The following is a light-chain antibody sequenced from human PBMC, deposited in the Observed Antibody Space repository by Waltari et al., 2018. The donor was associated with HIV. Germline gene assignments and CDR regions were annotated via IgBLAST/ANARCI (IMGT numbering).Light chain of an antibody. CDR1: SSDIGAYNY. V-gene: IGLV2-14*03. Sequence: QSALTQAASVSGSPGQSITISCTGSSSDIGAYNYVSWYQQHPDKVPKLVIYEVSNRPSGISNRLSGSKSGNTASLTISGLQADDEASYYCSSYTASSTLDVVFGGGTRLTVL. CDR3: SSYTASSTLDVV. CDR2: EVS. J-gene: IGLJ2*01.